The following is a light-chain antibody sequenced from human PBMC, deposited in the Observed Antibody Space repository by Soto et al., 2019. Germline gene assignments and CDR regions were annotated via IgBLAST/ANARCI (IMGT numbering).Light chain of an antibody. CDR3: CSYAGSSTLYV. Sequence: QSVLTQPASVSGSPGQSITISCTGTSSDIGTYNLVSWYQQHPGNAPKLMIYEVNKRPSGVSDRFSGSKSGNTASLTISGLQAEDEADYYCCSYAGSSTLYVFGTGTKVTVL. CDR2: EVN. CDR1: SSDIGTYNL. V-gene: IGLV2-23*02. J-gene: IGLJ1*01.